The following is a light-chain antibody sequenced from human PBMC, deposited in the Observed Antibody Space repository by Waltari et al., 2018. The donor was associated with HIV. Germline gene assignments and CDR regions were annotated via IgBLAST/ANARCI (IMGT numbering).Light chain of an antibody. Sequence: QSVLTQPPSASGTPGQRVTIRCSGSSFNIGSNFVYWYQQLPGAAPKLLIYRNNQRPSGVPDRFSGSKSGTPASLAISGLRSEDEADYYCAAWDDSLSGFYVVGTGTKVTVL. CDR2: RNN. CDR3: AAWDDSLSGFYV. CDR1: SFNIGSNF. V-gene: IGLV1-47*01. J-gene: IGLJ1*01.